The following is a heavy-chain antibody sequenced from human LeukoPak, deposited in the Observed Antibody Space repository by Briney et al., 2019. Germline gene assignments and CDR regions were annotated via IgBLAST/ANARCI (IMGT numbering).Heavy chain of an antibody. Sequence: ASVKVSCKASGYSFNDKYLHWVRQAPGQGLEWMGSINPNSGGTNYAQKFQGRVTMTTDTSMSTAYMELSSLTSEDTAVYYCARDNSVGGIAWWFDPWGQGTLVTVSS. J-gene: IGHJ5*02. D-gene: IGHD1-26*01. CDR2: INPNSGGT. CDR3: ARDNSVGGIAWWFDP. CDR1: GYSFNDKY. V-gene: IGHV1-2*02.